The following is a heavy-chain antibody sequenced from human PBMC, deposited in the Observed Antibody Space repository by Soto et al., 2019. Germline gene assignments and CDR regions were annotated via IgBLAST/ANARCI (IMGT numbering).Heavy chain of an antibody. CDR1: GFIFSGSG. Sequence: QVQLVESGGGVVQPGRSLRLTCAASGFIFSGSGMHWVSQAPVKGVEWVALVSNDGIRKYYGDSVKGRFTISRDNAENTLYLQRNSMRAEDTAVYYCARWVGGSMYDNSGKYDSWGQGTLVTVSS. CDR3: ARWVGGSMYDNSGKYDS. V-gene: IGHV3-30*03. D-gene: IGHD3-22*01. CDR2: VSNDGIRK. J-gene: IGHJ5*01.